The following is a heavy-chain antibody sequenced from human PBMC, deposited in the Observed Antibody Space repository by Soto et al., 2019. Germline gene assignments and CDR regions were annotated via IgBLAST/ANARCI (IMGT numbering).Heavy chain of an antibody. CDR2: IYSAGST. CDR1: GFIVSSSY. J-gene: IGHJ5*02. V-gene: IGHV3-66*01. Sequence: EVQVVESGGGLVQPGGSLRLSYAASGFIVSSSYMSWVRQAPGKGLEWVSVIYSAGSTYYADSVKGRFTISRDSSKNTLDLVMASLRSAEAAVYYCARCPTRTSYADCFDPWGQGTLVTV. CDR3: ARCPTRTSYADCFDP. D-gene: IGHD4-17*01.